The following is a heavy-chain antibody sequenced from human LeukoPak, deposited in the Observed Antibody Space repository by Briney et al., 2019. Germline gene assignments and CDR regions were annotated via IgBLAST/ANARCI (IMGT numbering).Heavy chain of an antibody. D-gene: IGHD6-19*01. CDR2: IYSGGST. J-gene: IGHJ4*02. CDR1: GFTVSSDY. Sequence: GGSLRLSCTASGFTVSSDYMSWVRQAPGKGLEWVSVIYSGGSTYYADSVKGRFTISRDNSKNTLYLQMNSLRAEDTAVYYCAKNPVSYSSGWPFDYWGQGTLVTVSS. V-gene: IGHV3-53*01. CDR3: AKNPVSYSSGWPFDY.